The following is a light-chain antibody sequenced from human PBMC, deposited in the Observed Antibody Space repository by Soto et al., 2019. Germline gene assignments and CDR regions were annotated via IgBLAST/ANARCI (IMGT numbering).Light chain of an antibody. J-gene: IGKJ4*01. Sequence: DIVMTQSPDSLALSLGGRATSNCKSGRSILYISNNKNYLAWYQQKPGRPPKLLIYWASTRASGVPDRFIGSGSGRDFTLTISSLQSEDYAVYFCQQYIRWPLTFGGGTKVDIK. CDR3: QQYIRWPLT. CDR2: WAS. V-gene: IGKV4-1*01. CDR1: RSILYISNNKNY.